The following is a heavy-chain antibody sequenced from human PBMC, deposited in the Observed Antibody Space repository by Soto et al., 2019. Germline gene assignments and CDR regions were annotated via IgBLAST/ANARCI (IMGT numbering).Heavy chain of an antibody. Sequence: EVQLVESGGGLVQPGRSVRLSCAASGFTFDDYAMHWVREAPGKGLEWVSGISWNSGSIGYADSVKGRFTISRDNAKNSLYLQMNSLRAEDTALYYCAKDSQTGDFDYWGQGTLVTVSS. V-gene: IGHV3-9*01. J-gene: IGHJ4*02. CDR2: ISWNSGSI. D-gene: IGHD7-27*01. CDR3: AKDSQTGDFDY. CDR1: GFTFDDYA.